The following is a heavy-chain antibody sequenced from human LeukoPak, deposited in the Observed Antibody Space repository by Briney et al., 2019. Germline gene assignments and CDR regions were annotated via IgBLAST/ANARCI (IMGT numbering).Heavy chain of an antibody. Sequence: GGSLRLSCAASGFTFSDYFMTWIRQAPGKGLEWVSYISTSGRSIDYADSVRGRFTISRDNAKNSLYLQMNSLRAEDTAEYYCARRSYGSGSDHFDYWGQGTLVTVSS. CDR2: ISTSGRSI. V-gene: IGHV3-11*01. CDR1: GFTFSDYF. J-gene: IGHJ4*02. D-gene: IGHD3-10*01. CDR3: ARRSYGSGSDHFDY.